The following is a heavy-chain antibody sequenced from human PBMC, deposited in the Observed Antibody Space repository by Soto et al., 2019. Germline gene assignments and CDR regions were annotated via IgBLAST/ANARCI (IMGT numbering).Heavy chain of an antibody. V-gene: IGHV3-53*02. CDR1: GFTVSSNY. Sequence: EVQLVETGGGLIQPGGSLRLSCAASGFTVSSNYMSWVRQAPGKWLEWVSVIYSGGSTYYADSVKGRFTISRDNSRNTRYLQMNSLRAEDTAVYYGARDLWAGQSRGYFDYLGQGTLVTVSS. J-gene: IGHJ4*02. CDR3: ARDLWAGQSRGYFDY. CDR2: IYSGGST. D-gene: IGHD3-10*01.